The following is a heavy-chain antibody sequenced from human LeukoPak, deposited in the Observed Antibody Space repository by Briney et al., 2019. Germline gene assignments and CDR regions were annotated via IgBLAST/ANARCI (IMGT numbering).Heavy chain of an antibody. CDR2: ISSIGSTK. CDR3: ARSSYYDILPGYSYYFYY. CDR1: GFTFSDYY. V-gene: IGHV3-11*01. J-gene: IGHJ4*01. Sequence: GWSLRLSCAASGFTFSDYYMNWIRQAPGKGLEGVSYISSIGSTKYYADSVKGRFTISRDNAKNTLYLQMNSLRAEDTAVYYCARSSYYDILPGYSYYFYYWGQGTLVTVSS. D-gene: IGHD3-9*01.